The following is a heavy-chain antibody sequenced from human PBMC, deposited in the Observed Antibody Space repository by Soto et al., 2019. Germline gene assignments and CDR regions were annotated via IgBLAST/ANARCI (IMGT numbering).Heavy chain of an antibody. D-gene: IGHD2-15*01. CDR2: INPSGGST. CDR3: ARDLAYCSGGSCQTSYYYYGMDV. V-gene: IGHV1-46*03. CDR1: GYTFTCYY. J-gene: IGHJ6*02. Sequence: SVKVSCKASGYTFTCYYMHWVRQAPGQGLEWMGIINPSGGSTSYAQKFQGRVTMTRDTSTSTVYMELSSLRSEDTAVYYCARDLAYCSGGSCQTSYYYYGMDVWGQGTTVTVSS.